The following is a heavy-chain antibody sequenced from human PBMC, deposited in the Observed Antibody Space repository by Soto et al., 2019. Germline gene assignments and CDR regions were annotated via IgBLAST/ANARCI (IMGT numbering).Heavy chain of an antibody. V-gene: IGHV3-23*01. CDR1: GFTFRSFH. J-gene: IGHJ4*02. D-gene: IGHD1-7*01. CDR2: ISDSGART. CDR3: AKRELDDN. Sequence: VHLLESGAALVQPGGSLRLSCVASGFTFRSFHMSWVRQAPGRGLEWVSGISDSGARTDYADSVKGRFTISRDNSKSTLYLQMNALRSEDTAVYFCAKRELDDNWGQGTLVTVSS.